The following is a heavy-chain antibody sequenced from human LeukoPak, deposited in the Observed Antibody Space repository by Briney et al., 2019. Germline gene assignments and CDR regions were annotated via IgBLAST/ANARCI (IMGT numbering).Heavy chain of an antibody. CDR3: ARTCSDDCYSLIDY. CDR1: GFTFSTYS. CDR2: ISRDSFYI. J-gene: IGHJ4*02. Sequence: PGGSLRLSCAASGFTFSTYSMTWVRQAPGKGLEWVSSISRDSFYIFYADSLKGRFTISRDNAKNSVYLQMDSLRDEDTAVYYCARTCSDDCYSLIDYWGQGTRVTVSS. V-gene: IGHV3-21*01. D-gene: IGHD2-21*02.